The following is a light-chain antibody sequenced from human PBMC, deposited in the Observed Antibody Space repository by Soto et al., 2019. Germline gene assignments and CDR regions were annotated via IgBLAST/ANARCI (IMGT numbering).Light chain of an antibody. CDR2: IDSDGIH. CDR1: SGHSSSA. Sequence: QPVLTQSPSVSASLGASVKLTCTLSSGHSSSAIAWHQQQPEKGPRYLMKIDSDGIHTKGDGIPDRFSGSSSGAERYLTISSLQSEDEADYYCQTWGTGIRVFGGGTKLTVL. CDR3: QTWGTGIRV. J-gene: IGLJ3*02. V-gene: IGLV4-69*01.